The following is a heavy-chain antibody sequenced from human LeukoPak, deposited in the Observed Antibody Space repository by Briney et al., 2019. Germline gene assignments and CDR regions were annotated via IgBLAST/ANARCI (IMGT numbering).Heavy chain of an antibody. Sequence: PSETLSLTCTVSGGSISSYYWSWIRQPPGKGLEWIGYIYYSGSTNHNPSLKSRVTISVDTSKNQFSLKLSSVTAADTAVYYCARGRYDFWSGYPYYYYYMDVWGKGTTVTVSS. CDR2: IYYSGST. V-gene: IGHV4-59*01. CDR1: GGSISSYY. CDR3: ARGRYDFWSGYPYYYYYMDV. D-gene: IGHD3-3*01. J-gene: IGHJ6*03.